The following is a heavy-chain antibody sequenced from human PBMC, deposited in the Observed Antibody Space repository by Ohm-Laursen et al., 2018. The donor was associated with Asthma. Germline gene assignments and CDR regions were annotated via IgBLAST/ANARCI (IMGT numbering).Heavy chain of an antibody. Sequence: SDTLSLTCTVSGGSISSYYWSWIRQPPGKGLEWIGYIYYSGSTNYNPSLKSRVTISVDTSKNQFSLKLSSVTAADTAVYYCARVSIAARRYGMDVWGQGTTVTVSS. J-gene: IGHJ6*02. CDR1: GGSISSYY. D-gene: IGHD6-6*01. V-gene: IGHV4-59*07. CDR3: ARVSIAARRYGMDV. CDR2: IYYSGST.